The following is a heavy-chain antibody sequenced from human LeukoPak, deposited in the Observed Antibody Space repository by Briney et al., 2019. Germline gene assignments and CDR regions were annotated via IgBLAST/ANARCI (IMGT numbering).Heavy chain of an antibody. D-gene: IGHD4-11*01. Sequence: QPGGSLRLSCAASGFTFSSYEMNWVRPAPGKGLEWVSYISSSGSTIYYADSVKGRFTISRDNAKNTLYLQMNSLRAEDTAVYYCAKDPGHDYPTQFDYWGQGTLVTVSS. CDR2: ISSSGSTI. J-gene: IGHJ4*02. CDR1: GFTFSSYE. CDR3: AKDPGHDYPTQFDY. V-gene: IGHV3-48*03.